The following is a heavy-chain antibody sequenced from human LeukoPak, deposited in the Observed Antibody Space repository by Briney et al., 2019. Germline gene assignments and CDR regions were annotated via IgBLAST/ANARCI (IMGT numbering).Heavy chain of an antibody. CDR1: GGSISSGSYY. CDR3: ARDRYDFWSGYWFDY. CDR2: IYTSGST. Sequence: SETLSLTCTVSGGSISSGSYYWSWIRQPAGKGLEWIGRIYTSGSTNYNPSLESRVTISVDTSKNQFSLKLSSVTAADTAVHYCARDRYDFWSGYWFDYWGQGTLVTVSS. D-gene: IGHD3-3*01. J-gene: IGHJ4*02. V-gene: IGHV4-61*02.